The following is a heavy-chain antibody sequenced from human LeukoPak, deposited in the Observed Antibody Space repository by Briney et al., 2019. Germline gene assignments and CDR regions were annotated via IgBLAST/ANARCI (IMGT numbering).Heavy chain of an antibody. CDR1: EFTFSSYA. J-gene: IGHJ4*02. D-gene: IGHD2-2*01. CDR2: ISGSGGST. V-gene: IGHV3-23*01. CDR3: AKCGSTRCYVVNYFDY. Sequence: PGGSLRLSCAASEFTFSSYAMSWVRQAPGKGLEWVSAISGSGGSTYYADSVKGRFTISRDNSKNTLYLQMNSLRAEDTAVYYCAKCGSTRCYVVNYFDYWGQGTLVTVSP.